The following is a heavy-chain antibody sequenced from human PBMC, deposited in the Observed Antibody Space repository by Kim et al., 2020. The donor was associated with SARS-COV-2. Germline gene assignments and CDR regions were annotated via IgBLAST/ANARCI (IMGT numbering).Heavy chain of an antibody. Sequence: SETLSLTCTVSGGSISSSSYYWGWIRQPPGKGLEWIGSIYYSGSTYYNPSLKSRVTISVDTSKNQFSLKLSSVTAADTAVYYCARQEKRELLWFRESGVDAFDIWGQGTMVTVSS. CDR1: GGSISSSSYY. CDR3: ARQEKRELLWFRESGVDAFDI. J-gene: IGHJ3*02. CDR2: IYYSGST. V-gene: IGHV4-39*01. D-gene: IGHD3-10*01.